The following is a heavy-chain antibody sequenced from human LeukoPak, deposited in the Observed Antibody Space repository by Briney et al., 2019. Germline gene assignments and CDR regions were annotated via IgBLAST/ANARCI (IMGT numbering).Heavy chain of an antibody. J-gene: IGHJ6*02. Sequence: GGSLRLSCAASGFTFSSYAMSWVRQAPGKGLEWVSAISGSGGSTYYADSVKGQFTISRDNSKNTMYLQMNSLRAEDTAVYDCAKGIVVPYYKIRDYYYYGMDVWGQGTTVTVSS. CDR3: AKGIVVPYYKIRDYYYYGMDV. CDR1: GFTFSSYA. V-gene: IGHV3-23*01. D-gene: IGHD2-2*01. CDR2: ISGSGGST.